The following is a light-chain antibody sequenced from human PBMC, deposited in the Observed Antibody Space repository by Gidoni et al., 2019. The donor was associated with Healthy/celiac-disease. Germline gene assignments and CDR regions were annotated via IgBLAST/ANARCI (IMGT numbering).Light chain of an antibody. CDR3: QQYSSLTWT. J-gene: IGKJ1*01. V-gene: IGKV3-20*01. Sequence: VLTQSPGTLSLSPGERATLSCRASQTLNSNSLAWYQQKPGQAPRLLIYGPSSRATGISDRFSGSGSGTDFTLTISRLEPGDSAVYYCQQYSSLTWTFGQXTKVEVK. CDR1: QTLNSNS. CDR2: GPS.